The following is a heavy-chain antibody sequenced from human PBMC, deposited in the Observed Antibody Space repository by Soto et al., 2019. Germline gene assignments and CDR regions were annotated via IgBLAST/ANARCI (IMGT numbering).Heavy chain of an antibody. Sequence: PGRSLRLSCAASGFTVSSNYMSWVRQAPGKGLEWVSVIYSGGSTYYADSVKGRFTISRDNSKNTLYLQMNSLRAEDTAVYYCARRNYGSGSRTLDYWGQGTLVTVSS. CDR3: ARRNYGSGSRTLDY. D-gene: IGHD3-10*01. CDR2: IYSGGST. V-gene: IGHV3-53*01. J-gene: IGHJ4*02. CDR1: GFTVSSNY.